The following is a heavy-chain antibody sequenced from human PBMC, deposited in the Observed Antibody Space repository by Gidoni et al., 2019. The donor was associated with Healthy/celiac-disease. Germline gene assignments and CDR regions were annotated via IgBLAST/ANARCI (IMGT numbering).Heavy chain of an antibody. Sequence: EVQLLESGGGLVQPGGSLRLSCAASGFTFSSYAMSWVRQAPGKGLECVSAISGSGGSTYYADSVKGRFTISRDNSKNTLYLQMNSLRAEDTAVYYCAKDKGGGYWHSSGWYARPSDAFDIWGQGTMVTVSS. CDR2: ISGSGGST. D-gene: IGHD6-19*01. CDR1: GFTFSSYA. V-gene: IGHV3-23*01. CDR3: AKDKGGGYWHSSGWYARPSDAFDI. J-gene: IGHJ3*02.